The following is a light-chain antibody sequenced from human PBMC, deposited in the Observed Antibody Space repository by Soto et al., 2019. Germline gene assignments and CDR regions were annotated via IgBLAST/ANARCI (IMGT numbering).Light chain of an antibody. J-gene: IGKJ4*01. V-gene: IGKV3-15*01. CDR3: QQYNDWPLT. CDR2: GAS. Sequence: EIVMTQSRSTLSVSPLERSSLSCRASQSVSTNLAWYQQKPAQAPRLLIYGASTRATGIPGRFSGGGSGTEFTLTISSLQSADFAVYYCQQYNDWPLTFGGGTKVDIK. CDR1: QSVSTN.